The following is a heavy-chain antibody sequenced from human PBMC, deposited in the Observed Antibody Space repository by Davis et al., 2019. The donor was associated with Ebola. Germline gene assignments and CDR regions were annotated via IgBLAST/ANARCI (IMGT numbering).Heavy chain of an antibody. J-gene: IGHJ3*02. Sequence: GESLKISCAASGFTFDDYAMTWVRQAPGKGLEWVAFIWYDGRNSHYIDSVKGRFTISRDNPKNTLYLQMNSLRPEDTAVYYCVKTRSNWWNDALDMWGQGTMVTVSS. D-gene: IGHD2-8*02. CDR2: IWYDGRNS. CDR3: VKTRSNWWNDALDM. V-gene: IGHV3-30*02. CDR1: GFTFDDYA.